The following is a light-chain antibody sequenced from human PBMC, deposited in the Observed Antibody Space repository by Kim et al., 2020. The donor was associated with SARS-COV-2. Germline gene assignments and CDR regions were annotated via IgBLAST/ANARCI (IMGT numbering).Light chain of an antibody. CDR2: AGS. CDR1: PGISDA. CDR3: QKCNRAIWT. J-gene: IGKJ1*01. V-gene: IGKV1-27*01. Sequence: GDRFSITGRGSPGISDAFAWYQQRPGGVPRLLIYAGSALRSVGSSRFSGTGSGTDFTLTTTGLRRQDVVNYYCQKCNRAIWTFGQGAPVYIK.